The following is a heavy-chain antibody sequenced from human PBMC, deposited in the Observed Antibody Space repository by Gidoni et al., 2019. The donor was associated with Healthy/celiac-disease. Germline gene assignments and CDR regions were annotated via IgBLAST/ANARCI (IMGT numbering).Heavy chain of an antibody. CDR1: GFTFSSYS. Sequence: EVQLLESGGGLVQPGGSLRLSCAASGFTFSSYSMSWVRQAPGNGLEWVSAISGGGGSTYYADSVKGRFTSSRDNSKNTLYLQMNSLRAEDTAVYYCAKHRDTAMASIDYWGQGTLVTVSS. J-gene: IGHJ4*02. V-gene: IGHV3-23*01. D-gene: IGHD5-18*01. CDR2: ISGGGGST. CDR3: AKHRDTAMASIDY.